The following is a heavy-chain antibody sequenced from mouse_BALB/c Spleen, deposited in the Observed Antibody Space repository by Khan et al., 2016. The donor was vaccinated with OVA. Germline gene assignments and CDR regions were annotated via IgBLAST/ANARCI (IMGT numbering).Heavy chain of an antibody. Sequence: VQLKESGAELARPGASVKLSCKASGYTFTDYYIDWVKQRTGQGLEWIGEINPGSGNSYYNEKFKGKATLTADKSSNTAFVQLSSLTSDDSAVYFCAREWGDWFAYWGQGTLVTVSA. V-gene: IGHV1-77*01. CDR2: INPGSGNS. CDR3: AREWGDWFAY. J-gene: IGHJ3*01. CDR1: GYTFTDYY.